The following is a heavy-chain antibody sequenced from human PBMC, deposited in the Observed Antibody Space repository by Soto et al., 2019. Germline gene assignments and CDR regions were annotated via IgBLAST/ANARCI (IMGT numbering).Heavy chain of an antibody. CDR1: GFSFSTYN. J-gene: IGHJ4*02. CDR2: ISSRSSTI. CDR3: AKDISWDSSGWYDY. V-gene: IGHV3-48*04. Sequence: GGSLRLSCAASGFSFSTYNMNWVRQAPGRGLEWVSYISSRSSTIYHADSVKGRFTISRDNAKNSLYLQMNSLRAEDTALYYCAKDISWDSSGWYDYWGQGTLVTVSS. D-gene: IGHD6-19*01.